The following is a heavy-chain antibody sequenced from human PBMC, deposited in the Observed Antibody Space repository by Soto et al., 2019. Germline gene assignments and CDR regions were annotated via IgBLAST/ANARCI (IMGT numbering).Heavy chain of an antibody. Sequence: QVQLVQSGAEVKKPGSSVKVSCKASGGTFSSYAISWVRQAPGQGLEWMGGIIPIFATADYAQKFQGRVTITADESTSTAYMELSSLRSEDTAVYYCARSITGTVSYYYGMDVWGQGITVTVSS. CDR2: IIPIFATA. D-gene: IGHD1-20*01. V-gene: IGHV1-69*12. J-gene: IGHJ6*02. CDR3: ARSITGTVSYYYGMDV. CDR1: GGTFSSYA.